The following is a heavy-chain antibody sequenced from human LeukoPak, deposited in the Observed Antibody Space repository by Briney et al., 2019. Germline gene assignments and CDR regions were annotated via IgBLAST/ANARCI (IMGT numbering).Heavy chain of an antibody. CDR2: IYYSGST. V-gene: IGHV4-39*01. D-gene: IGHD6-19*01. Sequence: SETLSLTCTVYGGSISSSIYYWGWIRQPPGKGLEWIGSIYYSGSTYYNPSLKSRVTISVDTSKNQFSLKLSSVTAADTAVCYCESAYSSGWYYFDYWGQGTLVTVSS. CDR3: ESAYSSGWYYFDY. CDR1: GGSISSSIYY. J-gene: IGHJ4*02.